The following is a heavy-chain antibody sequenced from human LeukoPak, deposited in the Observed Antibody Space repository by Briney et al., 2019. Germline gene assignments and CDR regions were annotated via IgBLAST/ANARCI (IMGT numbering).Heavy chain of an antibody. CDR1: GGSISSGGYY. D-gene: IGHD3-10*01. CDR3: AREAYYYGSGSYLLTYYFDY. V-gene: IGHV4-31*03. CDR2: IYYSGST. J-gene: IGHJ4*02. Sequence: SQTPSLTCTVSGGSISSGGYYWSWIRQHPGKGLEWIGYIYYSGSTYYNPSLKSRVTISVDTSKNQFSLKLSSVTAADTAVYYCAREAYYYGSGSYLLTYYFDYWGQGTLVTVSS.